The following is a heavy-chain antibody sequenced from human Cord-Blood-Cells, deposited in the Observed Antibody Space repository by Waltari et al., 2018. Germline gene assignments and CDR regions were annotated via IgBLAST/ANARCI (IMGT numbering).Heavy chain of an antibody. D-gene: IGHD1-1*01. CDR2: MNSDGSST. Sequence: EVQLVESGGGLVQPGGSLRLSCADSGFTLSSYWIHWVRQASGKGLVWVSRMNSDGSSTSYADSVKGRFTISRDNAKNTLYLQMDSLRAEDTAVYYCARVAATGPDYWGQGTLVTVSS. CDR1: GFTLSSYW. CDR3: ARVAATGPDY. V-gene: IGHV3-74*01. J-gene: IGHJ4*02.